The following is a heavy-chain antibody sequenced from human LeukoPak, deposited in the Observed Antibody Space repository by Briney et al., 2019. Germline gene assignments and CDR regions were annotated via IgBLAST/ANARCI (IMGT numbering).Heavy chain of an antibody. CDR1: GFTFSNYW. CDR3: ARDLMIYYGSGSSYFDY. J-gene: IGHJ4*02. V-gene: IGHV3-7*01. Sequence: GGSLRLSCAASGFTFSNYWISWVRQAPGMGLEWVGNIKEDGSQAYYVDSVKGRFTVSRDNAKNSLYLQMNSLRAEDTAVYYCARDLMIYYGSGSSYFDYWGQGTLVTVSS. D-gene: IGHD3-10*01. CDR2: IKEDGSQA.